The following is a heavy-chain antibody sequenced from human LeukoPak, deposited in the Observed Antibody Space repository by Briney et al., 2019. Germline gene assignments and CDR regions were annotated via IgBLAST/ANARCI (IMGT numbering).Heavy chain of an antibody. J-gene: IGHJ3*02. CDR1: GGSFSGYY. CDR3: ARSTLRPYYYDSSGYFSAFDI. D-gene: IGHD3-22*01. Sequence: KPSETLSLTCAVYGGSFSGYYWSWIRQPPGKGLEWIGEINHSGSTNYNPSLKSRVTISVDTSKNQFSLKLSSVTAADTAVYYCARSTLRPYYYDSSGYFSAFDIWGQGTMVTVSS. V-gene: IGHV4-34*01. CDR2: INHSGST.